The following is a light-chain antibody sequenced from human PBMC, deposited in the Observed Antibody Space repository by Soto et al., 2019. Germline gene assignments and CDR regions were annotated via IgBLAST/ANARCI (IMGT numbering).Light chain of an antibody. J-gene: IGLJ1*01. CDR2: DDS. V-gene: IGLV2-11*01. Sequence: QSALTQPRSVSGSPGQSVTISCTGTSSDVGGYNYVSWYQQHPGKAPKLLIYDDSKRPSGVPDRFSGSKSGTTASLTISGLQAEDEADYYCCSYAGSHTHYVFGTGTKLTVL. CDR3: CSYAGSHTHYV. CDR1: SSDVGGYNY.